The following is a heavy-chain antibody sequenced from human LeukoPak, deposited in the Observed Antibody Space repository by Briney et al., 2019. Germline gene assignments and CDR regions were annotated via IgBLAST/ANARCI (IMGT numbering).Heavy chain of an antibody. CDR2: IYYSGTA. Sequence: SDTLSLTCTVCGPSISSSAYYWGWVRQVPGKGLERIERIYYSGTAYYTPSLESRVTISEDTSRSRFSLMLTSETAADTAVYYCARQASDYYYYYMDVWGQGTTVIVAS. V-gene: IGHV4-39*01. J-gene: IGHJ6*03. CDR3: ARQASDYYYYYMDV. CDR1: GPSISSSAYY.